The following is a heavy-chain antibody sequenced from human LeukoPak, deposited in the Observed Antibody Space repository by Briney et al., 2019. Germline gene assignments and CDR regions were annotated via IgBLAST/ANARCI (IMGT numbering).Heavy chain of an antibody. CDR1: RFTFSSYG. Sequence: PGRSLRLSCAASRFTFSSYGMHWVRQAPGEGLEWVAVISSDGNKKYYADSVKGRFTISRDNSKNTLYLQMNSLRPDDAAVYFCVKDRVSPIAVTGSGYFDLWGRGTLVTVSS. CDR3: VKDRVSPIAVTGSGYFDL. CDR2: ISSDGNKK. D-gene: IGHD6-19*01. J-gene: IGHJ2*01. V-gene: IGHV3-30*18.